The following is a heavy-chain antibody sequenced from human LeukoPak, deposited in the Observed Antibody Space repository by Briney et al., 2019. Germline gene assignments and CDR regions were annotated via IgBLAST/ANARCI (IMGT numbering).Heavy chain of an antibody. D-gene: IGHD3-22*01. CDR3: ARGRYDSSGRFYFDY. CDR1: GYTFTSYD. Sequence: ASVKVSCKASGYTFTSYDVNWVRQATGQGLEWMGGILPIFHSPSYAQKFQGRVTITADESTSTAYMELSSLTSDDTAVYYCARGRYDSSGRFYFDYWGQGTLVTASS. CDR2: ILPIFHSP. V-gene: IGHV1-69*13. J-gene: IGHJ4*02.